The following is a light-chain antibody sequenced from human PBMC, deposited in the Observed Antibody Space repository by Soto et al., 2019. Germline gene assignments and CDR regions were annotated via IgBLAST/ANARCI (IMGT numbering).Light chain of an antibody. V-gene: IGKV3D-15*01. CDR3: QQYNNWPPIT. Sequence: EIVMTQSPYTLSVPAGQRATLSCRARQSVRSNLAWYQHKPGQAPRLLIYGASTRATGIPARFSGSGSGTEFILTISSLQSEDFGVYYCQQYNNWPPITFGQGTRVEIK. CDR2: GAS. J-gene: IGKJ5*01. CDR1: QSVRSN.